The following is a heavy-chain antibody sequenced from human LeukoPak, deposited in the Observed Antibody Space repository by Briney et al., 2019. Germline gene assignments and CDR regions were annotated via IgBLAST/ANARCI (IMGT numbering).Heavy chain of an antibody. J-gene: IGHJ4*02. D-gene: IGHD3-9*01. CDR3: AREGLNYDILTGYFPDY. V-gene: IGHV4-61*02. CDR1: GGSISSGSYY. Sequence: SQTLSLTCTVSGGSISSGSYYWSWIRQPAGKGLEWIGRIYTSGSTNYNPSLKSRVTISVDTSKNQFSLKLSSVTAADTAVYYCAREGLNYDILTGYFPDYWGQGTLVTVSS. CDR2: IYTSGST.